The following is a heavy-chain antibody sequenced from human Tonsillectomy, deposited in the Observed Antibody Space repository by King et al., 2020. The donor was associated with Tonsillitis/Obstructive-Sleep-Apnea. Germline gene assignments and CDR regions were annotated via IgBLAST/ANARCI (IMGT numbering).Heavy chain of an antibody. CDR2: ISYDGSNK. V-gene: IGHV3-30*18. D-gene: IGHD3-16*02. Sequence: QLVQSGGGVVQPGRSLRLSCAASGLTFSSYGMHWVRQAPGKGLEWVAVISYDGSNKYYADSVKGRFTISRDNSKNTLYLQRNSLRAEDTTVYFCAKDFLGYVWVSYRPSAFDIWGQGTMVTVSS. CDR3: AKDFLGYVWVSYRPSAFDI. CDR1: GLTFSSYG. J-gene: IGHJ3*02.